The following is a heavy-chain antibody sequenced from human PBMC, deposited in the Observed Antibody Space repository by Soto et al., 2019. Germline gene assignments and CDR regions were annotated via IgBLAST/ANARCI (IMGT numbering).Heavy chain of an antibody. Sequence: SLTISCAASGFTFSSYGMHWVRQAPGKGLEWVAVISKDGSTKYDADSVKGRFTISRDNSKNTLYLQMNSLRAEDTAVYYCAKETHSSGYGSYFDYWGQGTLVTVSS. V-gene: IGHV3-30*18. CDR3: AKETHSSGYGSYFDY. CDR2: ISKDGSTK. D-gene: IGHD3-22*01. CDR1: GFTFSSYG. J-gene: IGHJ4*02.